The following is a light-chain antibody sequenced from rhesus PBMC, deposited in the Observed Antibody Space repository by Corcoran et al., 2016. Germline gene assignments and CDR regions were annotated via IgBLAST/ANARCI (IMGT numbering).Light chain of an antibody. CDR2: DAF. CDR1: QNIYTK. J-gene: IGKJ1*01. V-gene: IGKV1S8*01. CDR3: QHYFDSPRT. Sequence: DIQMTQSPSALSASVGDRVTISCRASQNIYTKLAWYQQKPGKAPKLLIYDAFTLQTGLPSLFSGGGSGTDFTLTISSLQPGDSATFYCQHYFDSPRTFGQGTKVEIK.